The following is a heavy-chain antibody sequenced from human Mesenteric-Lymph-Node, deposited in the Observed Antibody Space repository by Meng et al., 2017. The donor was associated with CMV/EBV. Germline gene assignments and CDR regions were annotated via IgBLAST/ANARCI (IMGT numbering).Heavy chain of an antibody. CDR2: ISSSSSYI. D-gene: IGHD6-13*01. CDR3: AKAYTSSRYGVDV. Sequence: GGSLRLSCAASGFTFSSYSMNWVRQAPGKGLEWVSSISSSSSYIYYVDSVKGRFTISRDNSKNTVYLQMNSLTAEDTAVYYCAKAYTSSRYGVDVWGQGTTVTVSS. V-gene: IGHV3-21*01. J-gene: IGHJ6*02. CDR1: GFTFSSYS.